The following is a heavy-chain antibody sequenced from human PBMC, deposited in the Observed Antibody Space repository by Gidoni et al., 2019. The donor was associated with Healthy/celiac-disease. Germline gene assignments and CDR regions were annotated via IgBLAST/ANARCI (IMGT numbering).Heavy chain of an antibody. V-gene: IGHV1-3*01. CDR2: INAVNGNT. J-gene: IGHJ4*02. D-gene: IGHD3-10*01. CDR3: ARPSDGFYYFDY. Sequence: QVQLVQSGAEVKKPGASVTVSCKASGYTFTSYTIHWVRQAPGQRLEWMGWINAVNGNTKYSQKFQGRVTITRDTSASTAYMELSSLRSEDTAVYYCARPSDGFYYFDYWGQGTLVTVSS. CDR1: GYTFTSYT.